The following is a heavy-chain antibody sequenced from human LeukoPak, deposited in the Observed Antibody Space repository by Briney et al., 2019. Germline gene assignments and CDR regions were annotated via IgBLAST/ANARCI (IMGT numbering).Heavy chain of an antibody. CDR3: AKGGDPGYSSGWYAFDY. CDR2: IKSKTDGGTT. V-gene: IGHV3-15*01. Sequence: GGSLRLSCAASGFTFSNAWMSWVRQAPGKGLEWVGRIKSKTDGGTTDYAAPVKGRFTISRDDSKNTLYLQMNSLRAEDTAVYYCAKGGDPGYSSGWYAFDYWGQGTLVTVSS. D-gene: IGHD6-19*01. CDR1: GFTFSNAW. J-gene: IGHJ4*02.